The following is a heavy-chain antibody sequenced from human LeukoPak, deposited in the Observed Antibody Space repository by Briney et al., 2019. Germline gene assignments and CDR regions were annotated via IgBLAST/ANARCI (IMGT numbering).Heavy chain of an antibody. CDR2: VSGRDDST. D-gene: IGHD3-9*01. V-gene: IGHV3-23*01. J-gene: IGHJ4*02. CDR3: AKWGDYDILTGYYDSDY. Sequence: GASLRLSCAAPGFTFSNYAMSWVRQAPGKGLQWVSAVSGRDDSTYYADSVKGRFTISRDTSKNTLYLQMNSLRAEDTAVYYCAKWGDYDILTGYYDSDYWGQGTLVTVSS. CDR1: GFTFSNYA.